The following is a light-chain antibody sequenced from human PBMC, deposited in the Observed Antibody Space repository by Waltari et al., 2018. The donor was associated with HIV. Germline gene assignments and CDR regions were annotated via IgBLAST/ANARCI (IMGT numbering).Light chain of an antibody. Sequence: QSALTQPPSASGSPGQSVTISCAGTSSDIGLYNFVSWYQHHPGKAPNLMISEVSLRPSGVPDRFSGSKSGNTASLTVSGLQAEDEAAYYCFSYAGNNYLLFGGGTKLTVL. V-gene: IGLV2-8*01. J-gene: IGLJ2*01. CDR1: SSDIGLYNF. CDR2: EVS. CDR3: FSYAGNNYLL.